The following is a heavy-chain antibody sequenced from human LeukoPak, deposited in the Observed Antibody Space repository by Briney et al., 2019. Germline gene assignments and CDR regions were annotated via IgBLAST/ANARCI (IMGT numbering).Heavy chain of an antibody. Sequence: GGSLRLSCAASGFTFSSYAMSWVRQAPAKGLEWVSSISVSGGSTYYADSVKGRFTISRDNSKNTLYLQMNSLRAEDTAVYYCAKCAPLNPEIAVAVYYYYGMHVWGQGTTVTVCS. V-gene: IGHV3-23*01. CDR2: ISVSGGST. CDR1: GFTFSSYA. D-gene: IGHD6-19*01. CDR3: AKCAPLNPEIAVAVYYYYGMHV. J-gene: IGHJ6*02.